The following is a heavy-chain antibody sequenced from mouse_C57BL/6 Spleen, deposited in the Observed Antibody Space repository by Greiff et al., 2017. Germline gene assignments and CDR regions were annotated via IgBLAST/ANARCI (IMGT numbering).Heavy chain of an antibody. CDR2: IDPSDSYT. J-gene: IGHJ4*01. D-gene: IGHD2-5*01. CDR3: AKGGVYYSNPYAMDY. CDR1: GYTFTSYW. V-gene: IGHV1-69*01. Sequence: QVQLQQPGADLVMPGASVKLSCTASGYTFTSYWMHWVKQRPGQGLEWIAEIDPSDSYTNYTQKFKGKSTMSVDKSYSTAYMQISSLTSEVSAVYYGAKGGVYYSNPYAMDYWGQGTSVTVSS.